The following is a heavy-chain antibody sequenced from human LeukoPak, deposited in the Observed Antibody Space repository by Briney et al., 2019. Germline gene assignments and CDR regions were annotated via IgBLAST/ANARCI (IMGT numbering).Heavy chain of an antibody. CDR3: ARDRSGASSLDY. CDR2: ISYDGSNK. J-gene: IGHJ4*02. D-gene: IGHD2-15*01. CDR1: GFTFSTYT. V-gene: IGHV3-30*11. Sequence: GGSLRLSCAVSGFTFSTYTMHWVRQTPGKGLEWVAVISYDGSNKYYADSVKGRFTISRDNSKNTLYLQMNSLRNEDTAMYYCARDRSGASSLDYWGQGTLVTVSS.